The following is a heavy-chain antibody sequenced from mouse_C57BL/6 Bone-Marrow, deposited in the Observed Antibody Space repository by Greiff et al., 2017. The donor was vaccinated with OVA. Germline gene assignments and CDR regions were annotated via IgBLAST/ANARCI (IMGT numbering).Heavy chain of an antibody. CDR2: FHPYNDDT. V-gene: IGHV1-47*01. J-gene: IGHJ3*01. D-gene: IGHD1-1*01. Sequence: VKLVESGAELVKPGASVKMSCKASGYTFTTYPIEWMKQNHGKSLEWIGNFHPYNDDTKYNEKFKGKATLTVEKSSSTVYLELSRLTSDDSAVYYCARPGDDYGDWFAYWGQGTLVTVSA. CDR3: ARPGDDYGDWFAY. CDR1: GYTFTTYP.